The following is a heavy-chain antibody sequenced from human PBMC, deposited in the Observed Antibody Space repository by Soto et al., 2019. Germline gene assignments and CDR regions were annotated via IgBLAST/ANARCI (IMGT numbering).Heavy chain of an antibody. J-gene: IGHJ4*02. Sequence: TVSGGSISSYYWSWIRQPPGKGLEWIGYIYYSGSTNYNPSLKSRVTISVDTSKNQFSLKLSSVTAADTAVYYCARFSGRGSSHFDYWGQGTLVTVSS. CDR1: GGSISSYY. CDR2: IYYSGST. V-gene: IGHV4-59*01. CDR3: ARFSGRGSSHFDY. D-gene: IGHD6-19*01.